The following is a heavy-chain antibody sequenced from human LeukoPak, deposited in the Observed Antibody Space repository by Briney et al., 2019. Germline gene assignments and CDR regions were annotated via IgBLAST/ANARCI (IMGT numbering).Heavy chain of an antibody. V-gene: IGHV3-53*01. CDR2: IYGGGST. CDR3: ARDRRGDSSGYLYYFDY. Sequence: GGSLRLSCAVSGFTVSSNYMSWVRQAPGKGLEWVSVIYGGGSTYYADSVKGRFTISRDNSKNTLYLQMNSLGAEDTAVYYCARDRRGDSSGYLYYFDYWGQGTLVTVSS. D-gene: IGHD3-22*01. J-gene: IGHJ4*02. CDR1: GFTVSSNY.